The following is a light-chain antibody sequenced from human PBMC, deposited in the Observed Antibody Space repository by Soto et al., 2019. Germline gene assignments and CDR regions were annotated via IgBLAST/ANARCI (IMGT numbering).Light chain of an antibody. CDR2: DVS. CDR3: CSYAGSYNLGV. V-gene: IGLV2-11*01. J-gene: IGLJ3*02. CDR1: SSDVGGYDF. Sequence: QSALTQPRSVSGSPGQSVTISCTGTSSDVGGYDFVSWYQQPPGKAPKLMIYDVSKRPSGVPDRFSGSKSANSASLTISGLQAEDEALYYCCSYAGSYNLGVFGGGTKLTVL.